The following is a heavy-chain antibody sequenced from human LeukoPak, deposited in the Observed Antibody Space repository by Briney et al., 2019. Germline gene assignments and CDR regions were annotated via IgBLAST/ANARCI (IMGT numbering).Heavy chain of an antibody. Sequence: GASVKVSCKASGYTFTSYDINWVRQATGQGLEWMGWMNPNSGNTGYAQKFQGRVTMTRNTSISTAYMELSSLRSEDTAVYYCARERRYCGSTRCRGENWFDPWGQGTLVTVSS. CDR2: MNPNSGNT. CDR3: ARERRYCGSTRCRGENWFDP. V-gene: IGHV1-8*01. CDR1: GYTFTSYD. J-gene: IGHJ5*02. D-gene: IGHD2-2*01.